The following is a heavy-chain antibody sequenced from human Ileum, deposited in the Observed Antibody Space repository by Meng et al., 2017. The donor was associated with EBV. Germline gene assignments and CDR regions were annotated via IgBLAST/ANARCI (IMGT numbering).Heavy chain of an antibody. J-gene: IGHJ4*02. CDR1: GGSFSGYY. CDR3: ARVMRRVNYNSGWYAKF. V-gene: IGHV4-34*01. Sequence: QGKLQQWGAGLVKSSETLSLPCAVYGGSFSGYYWTWIRQAPGRGLEWIGESNYAGSTNYNPSLKSRVTISVDTSKKQFSLNLTSVTAADTAVYYCARVMRRVNYNSGWYAKFWGQGNLVTVSS. D-gene: IGHD6-19*01. CDR2: SNYAGST.